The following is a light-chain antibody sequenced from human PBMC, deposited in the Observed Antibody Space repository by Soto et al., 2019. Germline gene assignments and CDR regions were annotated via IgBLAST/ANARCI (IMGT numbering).Light chain of an antibody. Sequence: QAVVTQPPSASGTPGQRVTISCSGSSSNIGGNYVYWYQQLPGTAPKLLIYSNSQRPSGVPDRFSGSKSGTSASLAISGLRSEDEADYYCAAWDDSLSGYVFGTGTKVTVL. CDR2: SNS. CDR3: AAWDDSLSGYV. CDR1: SSNIGGNY. J-gene: IGLJ1*01. V-gene: IGLV1-47*02.